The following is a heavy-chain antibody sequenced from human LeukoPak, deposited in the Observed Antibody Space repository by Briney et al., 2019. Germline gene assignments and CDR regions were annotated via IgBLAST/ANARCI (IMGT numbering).Heavy chain of an antibody. D-gene: IGHD3-22*01. CDR2: IKSKADGGTI. J-gene: IGHJ4*02. V-gene: IGHV3-15*01. CDR3: SYYYDSSGYVDY. Sequence: GGSLRLSCVASGFSFSSYSTNWVRQAPGKGLEWVGRIKSKADGGTIDYAAPVKGRFTISRDDSKNTVYMQMNSLKTEDTAVYYCSYYYDSSGYVDYRGQGTLVTVSS. CDR1: GFSFSSYS.